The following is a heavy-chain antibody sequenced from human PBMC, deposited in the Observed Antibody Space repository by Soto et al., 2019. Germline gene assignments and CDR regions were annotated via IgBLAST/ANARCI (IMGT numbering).Heavy chain of an antibody. CDR2: INPNSGCT. CDR1: GYTFTGYY. Sequence: ASVKCSCKASGYTFTGYYMHWVRQAPGQGLEWMGWINPNSGCTNYAQKFQGRVTMTRDTSISTAYMELSRLRSDDTAVYYCARDIGDTAMIYYYGMDVWGQGTTVTVSS. V-gene: IGHV1-2*02. CDR3: ARDIGDTAMIYYYGMDV. D-gene: IGHD5-18*01. J-gene: IGHJ6*02.